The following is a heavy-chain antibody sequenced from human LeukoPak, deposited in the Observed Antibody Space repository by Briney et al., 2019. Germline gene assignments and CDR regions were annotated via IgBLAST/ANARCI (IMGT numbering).Heavy chain of an antibody. D-gene: IGHD3-10*01. CDR3: AKGAYITMVRGVTGLDY. J-gene: IGHJ4*02. CDR1: GFTFSNYL. V-gene: IGHV3-43*01. Sequence: PGGSLRLSCVGSGFTFSNYLMNWVRQAPGKGLEWVSFISSTGGTIYYADAVKGRFTISRDNSKNSLYLQMNSLRAEDTALYYCAKGAYITMVRGVTGLDYWGQGTLVTVSS. CDR2: ISSTGGTI.